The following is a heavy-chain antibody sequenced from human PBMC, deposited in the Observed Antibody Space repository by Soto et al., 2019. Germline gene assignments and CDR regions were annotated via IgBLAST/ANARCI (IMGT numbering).Heavy chain of an antibody. Sequence: ASVKVSCKASGYTFTSYGISWVRQAPGQGLEWMGWISAYNGNTNYAQKLQGRVTMTKDTSTDTAYMELSSLRSEDTAVYYCATVGGDSSGWYGFTFDYWGQGTLVTVSS. D-gene: IGHD6-19*01. CDR1: GYTFTSYG. CDR2: ISAYNGNT. J-gene: IGHJ4*02. CDR3: ATVGGDSSGWYGFTFDY. V-gene: IGHV1-18*01.